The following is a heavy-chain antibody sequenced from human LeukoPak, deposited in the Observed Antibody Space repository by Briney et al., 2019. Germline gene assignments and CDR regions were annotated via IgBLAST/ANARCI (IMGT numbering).Heavy chain of an antibody. J-gene: IGHJ4*02. CDR2: INHSGST. Sequence: SETLSLTCTVSGASISSSRYYWGWIRQPPGKGLEWIGEINHSGSTNYNPSLKSRVTISVDTSKNQFSLNLRSVTAADTAVYYCGSLHQVRGLTVFDHWGQGTLVTVSS. V-gene: IGHV4-39*01. CDR3: GSLHQVRGLTVFDH. D-gene: IGHD3-10*01. CDR1: GASISSSRYY.